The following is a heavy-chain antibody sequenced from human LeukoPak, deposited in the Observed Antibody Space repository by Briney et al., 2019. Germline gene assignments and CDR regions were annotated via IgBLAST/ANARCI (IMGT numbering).Heavy chain of an antibody. CDR2: INHSGST. D-gene: IGHD3-9*01. V-gene: IGHV4-34*01. J-gene: IGHJ5*02. Sequence: SETLSLTCAVYGGSFSGYYWSWIRRPPGKGLEWIGEINHSGSTNYNPSLKSRVTISVDTSKNQFSLKLSSVTAADTAVYYCARGEGLRYFDWLFDSNWFDPWGQGTLVTVSS. CDR3: ARGEGLRYFDWLFDSNWFDP. CDR1: GGSFSGYY.